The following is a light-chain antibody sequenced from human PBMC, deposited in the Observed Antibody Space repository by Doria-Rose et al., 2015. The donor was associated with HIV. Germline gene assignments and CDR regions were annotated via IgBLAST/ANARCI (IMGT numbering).Light chain of an antibody. CDR1: QSLLHTIGYNY. Sequence: MTQSPPSLPVTPGQPASISCRSSQSLLHTIGYNYLDWYLQEPGQSPQLLIYLGSNRASGVPDRFSGSGSGTDFTLKISRVEAEDVGVYYCMQALQTPYTFGQGTKLEIK. V-gene: IGKV2-28*01. J-gene: IGKJ2*01. CDR3: MQALQTPYT. CDR2: LGS.